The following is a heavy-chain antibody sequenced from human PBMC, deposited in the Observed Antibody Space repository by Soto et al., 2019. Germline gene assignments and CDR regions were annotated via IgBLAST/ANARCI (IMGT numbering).Heavy chain of an antibody. V-gene: IGHV5-51*01. J-gene: IGHJ6*02. CDR1: GYTFTNYW. CDR2: IYPADSDT. CDR3: AGTSYCSGGACFNYYYGIDV. D-gene: IGHD2-15*01. Sequence: GESLKISCKTSGYTFTNYWIGSVRQMHRTGLEWMGIIYPADSDTRYSPSFQGQVTISVDKSISTAYLQWSSLKASDTAIYYCAGTSYCSGGACFNYYYGIDVWGQGTTVTVSS.